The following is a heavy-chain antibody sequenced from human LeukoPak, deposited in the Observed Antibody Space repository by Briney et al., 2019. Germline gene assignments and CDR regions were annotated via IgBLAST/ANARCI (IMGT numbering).Heavy chain of an antibody. CDR2: IKYDGSKI. CDR1: GFTFSHYG. J-gene: IGHJ4*02. V-gene: IGHV3-30*02. CDR3: APDGIPSGTALAN. D-gene: IGHD2-15*01. Sequence: GGSLRLSCETSGFTFSHYGIQWVRQVPGMGLEWVAFIKYDGSKIYYAESVQGRFTISRDNSKNNLFLQMTRMGPQDTAVYYCAPDGIPSGTALANSGQGTLVTVSS.